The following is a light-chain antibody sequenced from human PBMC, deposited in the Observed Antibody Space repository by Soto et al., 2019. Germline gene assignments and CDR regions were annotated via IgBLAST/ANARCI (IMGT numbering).Light chain of an antibody. Sequence: QSALTQPASVSGSPGQSSTISCSGTSSDVGGYNYVSWYQQHPGKAPNLMIYEVSNRPSGVSNRFSGSKSGNTASLTISGLQAEDDADYYCSSYTSSSTYVFGTGTKLTVL. CDR2: EVS. V-gene: IGLV2-14*01. J-gene: IGLJ1*01. CDR1: SSDVGGYNY. CDR3: SSYTSSSTYV.